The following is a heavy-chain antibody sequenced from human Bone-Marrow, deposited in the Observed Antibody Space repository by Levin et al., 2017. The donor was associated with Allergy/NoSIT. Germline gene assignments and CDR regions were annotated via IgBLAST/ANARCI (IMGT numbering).Heavy chain of an antibody. V-gene: IGHV4-34*01. J-gene: IGHJ4*02. D-gene: IGHD1-26*01. CDR1: GGSFSGYY. Sequence: SQTLSLTCAVYGGSFSGYYWSWIRQPPGKGLEWSGEINHSGSTNYNPSLKRRVTISVDTSKNQFSLKLSSVTAADTAVYYCARVGATTALDYWGQGTLVTVSS. CDR2: INHSGST. CDR3: ARVGATTALDY.